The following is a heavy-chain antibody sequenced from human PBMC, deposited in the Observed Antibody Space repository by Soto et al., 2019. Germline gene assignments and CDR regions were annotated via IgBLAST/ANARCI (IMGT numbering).Heavy chain of an antibody. CDR1: GYTFTGYY. J-gene: IGHJ6*03. V-gene: IGHV1-2*04. D-gene: IGHD6-13*01. CDR3: ARDLGGPGIAAADPYYCDMDV. CDR2: INPNSGGT. Sequence: QVQLVQSGAEVKKPGASVKVSCKASGYTFTGYYMHWVRQAPGQGLEWMGWINPNSGGTNYAQKFQGWVTMTRDTSISTACMELSRLGSDDTAGYYCARDLGGPGIAAADPYYCDMDVWGKGTTVTVSS.